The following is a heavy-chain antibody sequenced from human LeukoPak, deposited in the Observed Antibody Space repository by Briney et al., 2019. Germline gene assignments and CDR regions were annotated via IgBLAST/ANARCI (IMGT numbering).Heavy chain of an antibody. V-gene: IGHV4-4*02. CDR1: GVSISSSNW. CDR2: INHSGST. Sequence: SGTLSLTCAVSGVSISSSNWWSWVRQPPGKGLEWIGEINHSGSTNYNPSLKSRVTISVDTSKNQFSLKLSSVTAADTAVYYCARGPYYYYGMDVWGQGTTVTVSS. J-gene: IGHJ6*02. CDR3: ARGPYYYYGMDV.